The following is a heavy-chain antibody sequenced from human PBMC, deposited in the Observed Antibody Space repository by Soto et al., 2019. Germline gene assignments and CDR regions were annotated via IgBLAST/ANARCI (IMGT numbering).Heavy chain of an antibody. CDR2: IYYSGST. Sequence: QLQLQESGPGLVKPSETLSLTCTVSGGSISSSSYYWGWIRQPPGKGLEWIGSIYYSGSTYYNPSLKSRVNIALHTAKNQFPLKLSSVTAAVTAVYYCARRFSGRNTPMVMVFDYWGQGTLVTVSS. V-gene: IGHV4-39*01. D-gene: IGHD5-18*01. J-gene: IGHJ4*02. CDR1: GGSISSSSYY. CDR3: ARRFSGRNTPMVMVFDY.